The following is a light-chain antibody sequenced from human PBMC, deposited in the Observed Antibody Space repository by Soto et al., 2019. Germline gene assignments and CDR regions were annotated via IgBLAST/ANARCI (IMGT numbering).Light chain of an antibody. CDR1: SSDVGSYNY. Sequence: QSVLTQPASVSGSPGQSITISCTGTSSDVGSYNYVSWYQQHPGKAPKLMIYEVSNRPSGVSSRFSGSKSGNTASLTISGLQAEDEADYYCSSYTRSSTLVFGTGTKLTVL. J-gene: IGLJ1*01. V-gene: IGLV2-14*01. CDR2: EVS. CDR3: SSYTRSSTLV.